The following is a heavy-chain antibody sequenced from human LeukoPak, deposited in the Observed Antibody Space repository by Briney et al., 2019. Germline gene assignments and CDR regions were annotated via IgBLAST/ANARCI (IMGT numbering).Heavy chain of an antibody. CDR1: GYTFTSYA. Sequence: ASVKVSCKASGYTFTSYAMNWVRQAPGQGLEWMEWINTNTGNPTYAQGFTGRFVFSLDTSVSTAYLQISSLKSEDTAVYYCTRSAINRADYWGQGTLVTVSS. CDR3: TRSAINRADY. J-gene: IGHJ4*02. CDR2: INTNTGNP. D-gene: IGHD2/OR15-2a*01. V-gene: IGHV7-4-1*02.